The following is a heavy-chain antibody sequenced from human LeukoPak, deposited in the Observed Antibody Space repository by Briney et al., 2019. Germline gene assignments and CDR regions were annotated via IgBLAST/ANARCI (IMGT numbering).Heavy chain of an antibody. Sequence: GGSLRLSCAASGFTFSSNWMHWVRQGPGKGLVWVSRVNPDGSRTDYAESVKGRFTISRDNAKNTLSLEMNSLGDEDTAVYYCSRDFNGRNDFWGQGTLVTVSS. V-gene: IGHV3-74*01. CDR1: GFTFSSNW. CDR2: VNPDGSRT. CDR3: SRDFNGRNDF. J-gene: IGHJ4*02. D-gene: IGHD1-14*01.